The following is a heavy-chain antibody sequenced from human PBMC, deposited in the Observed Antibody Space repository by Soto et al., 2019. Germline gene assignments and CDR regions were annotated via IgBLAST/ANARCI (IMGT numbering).Heavy chain of an antibody. CDR1: GFTFSSYG. D-gene: IGHD4-17*01. J-gene: IGHJ3*02. Sequence: VQLVESGGGVVQPGRSLRLSCAASGFTFSSYGMHWVRQAPGKGLEWVAVISYDGSNKYYADSVKGRFTISRDNSKNTLYLQMNSLRAEDTAVYYCAKGLTTVSRGAFDIWGQGTMVTVSS. CDR2: ISYDGSNK. CDR3: AKGLTTVSRGAFDI. V-gene: IGHV3-30*18.